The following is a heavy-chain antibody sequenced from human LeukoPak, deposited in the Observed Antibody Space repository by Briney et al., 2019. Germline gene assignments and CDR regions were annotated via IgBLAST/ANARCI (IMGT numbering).Heavy chain of an antibody. J-gene: IGHJ4*02. V-gene: IGHV3-48*01. CDR1: GFTFSSYE. D-gene: IGHD3-10*01. CDR3: ARVYGSGSYYNDY. Sequence: GGSLRLSCAASGFTFSSYEMNWVRQAPGKGLEWVSYISSSSSTIFYADSVKGRFTISRDNAKNSLYLQMNSLRAEDTAVYYCARVYGSGSYYNDYWGQGTLVTVSS. CDR2: ISSSSSTI.